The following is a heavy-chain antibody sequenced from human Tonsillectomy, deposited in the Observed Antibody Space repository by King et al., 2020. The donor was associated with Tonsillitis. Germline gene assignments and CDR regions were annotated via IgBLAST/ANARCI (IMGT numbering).Heavy chain of an antibody. CDR1: GYIFTSYG. J-gene: IGHJ4*02. CDR3: ARETQLHSSGCPDY. CDR2: ISAYNGNT. Sequence: QLVQSGAEVKKPGASVKVSCKASGYIFTSYGISWVRQAPGQGLEWMGWISAYNGNTNYEQKLQGRVTMTTDTSTSTAYLGLRSLRSDETAVYFCARETQLHSSGCPDYWGQGTLVTVSS. D-gene: IGHD6-19*01. V-gene: IGHV1-18*01.